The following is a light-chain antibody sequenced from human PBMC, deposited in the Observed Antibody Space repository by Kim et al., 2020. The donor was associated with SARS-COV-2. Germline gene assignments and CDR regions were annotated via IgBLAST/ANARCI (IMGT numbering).Light chain of an antibody. CDR1: QSVSSD. CDR3: QQYNNWPPYT. V-gene: IGKV3-15*01. Sequence: VSPGGRAPLSCRASQSVSSDFAWYQQRPGQAPRLLIYGASTRATGIPARFSGSGSGTEFTLTISSLQSEDFAVYYCQQYNNWPPYTFGQGTKLEI. CDR2: GAS. J-gene: IGKJ2*01.